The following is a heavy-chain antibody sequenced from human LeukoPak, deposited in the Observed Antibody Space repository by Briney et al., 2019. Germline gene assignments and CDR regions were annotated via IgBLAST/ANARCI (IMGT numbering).Heavy chain of an antibody. CDR3: ARGPPLFDP. CDR2: IPYDGSNK. J-gene: IGHJ5*02. Sequence: PGGSLRLSCAASGFTFSDFGMHWVRQTPGEGLEWVAFIPYDGSNKYYAESVKGRFTISRDNPKNTLYLQMNSLRAEDTAVYYCARGPPLFDPWGQGTLVAVSS. V-gene: IGHV3-30*12. CDR1: GFTFSDFG.